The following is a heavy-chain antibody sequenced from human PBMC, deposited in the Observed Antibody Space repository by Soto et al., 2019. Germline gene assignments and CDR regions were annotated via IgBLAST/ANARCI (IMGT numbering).Heavy chain of an antibody. D-gene: IGHD6-19*01. Sequence: GGSLRLSCASTGFTFSSCAMSWVRQAPGKGLEWVSAISGSGGSTYYADSVKGRFTISRDNSKNTLYLQMNSLRAEDTAVYYCAKDGGIAVAEPFDYWGQGILVTVSS. CDR1: GFTFSSCA. J-gene: IGHJ4*02. V-gene: IGHV3-23*01. CDR2: ISGSGGST. CDR3: AKDGGIAVAEPFDY.